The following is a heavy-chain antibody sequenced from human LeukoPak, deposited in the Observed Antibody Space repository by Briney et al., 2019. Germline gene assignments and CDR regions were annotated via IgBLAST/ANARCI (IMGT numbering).Heavy chain of an antibody. Sequence: GGSLRLSCAASGFIFSRYGMHWVRQAPGKGLEWVAFIRYDGSNKYYADSVKGRFTISRDISKNTLYLQMNSLRTEDTAVYYCAKSYTSGARLWWDWGQGILVTVSS. CDR3: AKSYTSGARLWWD. CDR2: IRYDGSNK. V-gene: IGHV3-30*02. CDR1: GFIFSRYG. D-gene: IGHD6-19*01. J-gene: IGHJ4*02.